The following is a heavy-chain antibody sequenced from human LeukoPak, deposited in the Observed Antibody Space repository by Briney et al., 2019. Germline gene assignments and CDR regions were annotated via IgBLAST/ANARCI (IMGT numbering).Heavy chain of an antibody. Sequence: ASVKVSCKASGYTFTDYYMHWVRQAPGQGLEWMGWINPNSGGTNYAQKFQGRVTMTRDTFISTAYMELSRLRSDDTAVYYCARAQIPSDAFDIWGQGTMVTVSS. J-gene: IGHJ3*02. CDR3: ARAQIPSDAFDI. V-gene: IGHV1-2*02. D-gene: IGHD2-21*01. CDR1: GYTFTDYY. CDR2: INPNSGGT.